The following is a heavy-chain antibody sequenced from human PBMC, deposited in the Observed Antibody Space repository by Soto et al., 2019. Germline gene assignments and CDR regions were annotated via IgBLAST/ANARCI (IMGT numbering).Heavy chain of an antibody. CDR2: INPSGDIT. CDR1: TYNLNTYY. D-gene: IGHD2-15*01. J-gene: IGHJ4*02. Sequence: ASVKVSCKPSTYNLNTYYMHWVRQAPGQGLEWMGIINPSGDITNYAQKFQGRVTMTRDTSASTAYMELSSLRSDDTAVHYCARDQGLCSGGSCWGYFDYWGQGTLVTVSS. V-gene: IGHV1-46*02. CDR3: ARDQGLCSGGSCWGYFDY.